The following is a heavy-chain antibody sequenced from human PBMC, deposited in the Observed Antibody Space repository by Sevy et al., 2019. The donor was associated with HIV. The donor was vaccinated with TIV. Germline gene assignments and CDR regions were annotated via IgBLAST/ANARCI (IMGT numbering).Heavy chain of an antibody. J-gene: IGHJ4*02. V-gene: IGHV3-11*01. D-gene: IGHD3-3*01. CDR1: GFTFSNFY. CDR3: VRDPHFDFWNGYYVNFEF. CDR2: ISGRDATV. Sequence: GGSLRLSCAASGFTFSNFYMGWIRQAPGKGLEWISSISGRDATVLYADSVKGRFTISRDNAMNSLYLQINSLRVEDTAVYYCVRDPHFDFWNGYYVNFEFWGQGTLVTVSS.